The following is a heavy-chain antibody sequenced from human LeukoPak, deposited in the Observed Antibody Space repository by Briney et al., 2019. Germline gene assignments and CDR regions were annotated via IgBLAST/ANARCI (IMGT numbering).Heavy chain of an antibody. V-gene: IGHV3-20*04. D-gene: IGHD3-10*01. Sequence: GGSLRLSCAASGFTSSDYSINWVRESPGKGLEWVSGIIWNGDRTGYADSVKGRFTNSRDNAKKPLYLQMNRLRAEDTALYYCARRDCYGSGSPDFWGQGTLVTVSS. CDR3: ARRDCYGSGSPDF. J-gene: IGHJ4*02. CDR1: GFTSSDYS. CDR2: IIWNGDRT.